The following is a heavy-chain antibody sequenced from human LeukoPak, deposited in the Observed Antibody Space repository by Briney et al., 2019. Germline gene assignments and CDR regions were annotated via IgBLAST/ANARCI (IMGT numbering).Heavy chain of an antibody. CDR2: ISDIGSI. CDR1: GGSISSYY. Sequence: SETLSLTCTVSGGSISSYYWSWIRQPPAQGLEWIAYISDIGSINYNPSLKSRVTISLDTSKNQFSLKLSSVTAADTAVYYCAGHHPRNTVDFWGQGTLVTVSS. V-gene: IGHV4-59*08. J-gene: IGHJ4*02. D-gene: IGHD2/OR15-2a*01. CDR3: AGHHPRNTVDF.